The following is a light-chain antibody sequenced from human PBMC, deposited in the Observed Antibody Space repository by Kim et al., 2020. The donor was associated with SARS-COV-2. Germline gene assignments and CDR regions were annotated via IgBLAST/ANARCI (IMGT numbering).Light chain of an antibody. J-gene: IGLJ2*01. CDR2: DVS. CDR3: SSYTSSSTVV. V-gene: IGLV2-14*03. Sequence: QSALTQPASVSGSPEQSITISCTGTSSDVGGYDYVSWYQQHPGKAPKLMIYDVSNRPSGVSDRFSGSKSGNTASLTISGLQADDEADYYCSSYTSSSTVVFGGGTQLTVL. CDR1: SSDVGGYDY.